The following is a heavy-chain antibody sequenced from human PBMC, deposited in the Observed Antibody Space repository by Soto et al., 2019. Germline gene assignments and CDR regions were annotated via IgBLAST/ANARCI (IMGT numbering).Heavy chain of an antibody. V-gene: IGHV2-5*01. J-gene: IGHJ4*02. D-gene: IGHD3-22*01. CDR3: AHRRYDSSGYYYGFFDY. CDR2: IYWNDDK. Sequence: ESGPTLVNPTQTLTLTCTFSGFSLSTSGVGVGWIRPPPGKALEWLALIYWNDDKRYSPSLKSRLTITKDTSKNQVVLTMTNMDPVDTATYYCAHRRYDSSGYYYGFFDYWGQGTLVTVSS. CDR1: GFSLSTSGVG.